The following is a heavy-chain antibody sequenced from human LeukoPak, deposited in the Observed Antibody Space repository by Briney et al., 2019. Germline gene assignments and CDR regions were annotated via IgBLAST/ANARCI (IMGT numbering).Heavy chain of an antibody. Sequence: GASVKVSCKVSGYTFTSYDINWVRQATGQGLEWMGWMNPNSGNTGYAQKFQGRVTITRNTSISTAYMELSSLRSEDTAVYYCARGPNSNRLVTAIQRNYYYYYMDVWGKGTTVTVSS. J-gene: IGHJ6*03. CDR1: GYTFTSYD. CDR3: ARGPNSNRLVTAIQRNYYYYYMDV. D-gene: IGHD2-21*02. CDR2: MNPNSGNT. V-gene: IGHV1-8*01.